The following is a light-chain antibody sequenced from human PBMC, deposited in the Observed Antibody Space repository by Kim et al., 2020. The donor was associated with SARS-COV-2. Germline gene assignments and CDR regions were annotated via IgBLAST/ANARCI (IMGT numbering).Light chain of an antibody. J-gene: IGLJ1*01. CDR3: SSYTSSSTYV. CDR2: DVS. V-gene: IGLV2-14*01. CDR1: SSDVGGYNY. Sequence: QSALTQPASVSGSPGQSITISCTGTSSDVGGYNYVSWYQQHPGKAPKLMIYDVSKRPLGVSNRFSGSKSGNTASLTISGLQPEDETDYYCSSYTSSSTYVFGTGTKVTVL.